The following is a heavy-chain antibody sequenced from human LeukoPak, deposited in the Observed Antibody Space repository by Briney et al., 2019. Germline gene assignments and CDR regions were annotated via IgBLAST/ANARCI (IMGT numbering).Heavy chain of an antibody. CDR2: INHSGST. CDR1: GGSFGGYY. Sequence: SETLSLTCAVYGGSFGGYYWSWIRQPPGKGLEWIGEINHSGSTNYKPSLKSRVTISVDTSKNQFSLKLSSVTAADTAVYYCARRGYDILTGYVTFDYWGQGTLVTVSS. D-gene: IGHD3-9*01. CDR3: ARRGYDILTGYVTFDY. V-gene: IGHV4-34*01. J-gene: IGHJ4*02.